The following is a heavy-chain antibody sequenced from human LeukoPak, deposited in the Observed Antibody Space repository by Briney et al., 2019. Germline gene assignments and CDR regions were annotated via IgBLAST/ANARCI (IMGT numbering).Heavy chain of an antibody. D-gene: IGHD3-22*01. Sequence: PGGSLRLSCAASGFTFSSYAMHWVRQAPGKGLEYVSAISSNGGSTYYANSVKGRFTISRDNSKNTLYHQMGSLRAEDMAVYYCARDISSGYPWYYYYYMHVWGKGTTVTVSS. J-gene: IGHJ6*03. V-gene: IGHV3-64*01. CDR2: ISSNGGST. CDR1: GFTFSSYA. CDR3: ARDISSGYPWYYYYYMHV.